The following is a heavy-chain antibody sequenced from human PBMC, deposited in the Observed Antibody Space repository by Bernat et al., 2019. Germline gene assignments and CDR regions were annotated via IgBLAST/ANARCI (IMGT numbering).Heavy chain of an antibody. D-gene: IGHD2-15*01. Sequence: EVQVVESGGDLVQPGGSLRLSCVASGFTVSNNHVSWVRQAPGKGLEWVSFIHNSGTTHYAESVKGRFTISRDNSRNTVELQMNSVRIEDTGEDYCMEYGGNDVWGQGTLVTVSS. V-gene: IGHV3-66*01. CDR3: MEYGGNDV. J-gene: IGHJ4*02. CDR2: IHNSGTT. CDR1: GFTVSNNH.